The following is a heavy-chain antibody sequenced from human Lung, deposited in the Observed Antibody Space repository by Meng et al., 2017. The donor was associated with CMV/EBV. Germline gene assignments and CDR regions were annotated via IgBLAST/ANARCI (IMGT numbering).Heavy chain of an antibody. V-gene: IGHV7-4-1*02. D-gene: IGHD2/OR15-2a*01. J-gene: IGHJ5*02. CDR1: GYTFSTYT. Sequence: QDQLVKSGAKLKKPWASVKVSCKASGYTFSTYTINWVRQAHGRGLEWMGWISTNTGTPTYTQGFTGRFVFSLDTSVSTAYLQISSLKAEDTAVYYCARGGNFDPWGQGTLVTVSS. CDR3: ARGGNFDP. CDR2: ISTNTGTP.